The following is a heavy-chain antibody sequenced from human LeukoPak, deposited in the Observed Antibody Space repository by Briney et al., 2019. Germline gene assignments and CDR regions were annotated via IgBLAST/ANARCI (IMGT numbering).Heavy chain of an antibody. CDR2: IYYSGST. Sequence: SETLSLTCTVSGGSINSGDYYWSWIRQPPGKGLEWIGYIYYSGSTNYNPSLKSRVTISVDTSKNQFSLKLSSVTAADTAVYYCARGTVGYYHYMDVWGKGTTVTVSS. J-gene: IGHJ6*03. CDR3: ARGTVGYYHYMDV. V-gene: IGHV4-61*08. CDR1: GGSINSGDYY. D-gene: IGHD4-17*01.